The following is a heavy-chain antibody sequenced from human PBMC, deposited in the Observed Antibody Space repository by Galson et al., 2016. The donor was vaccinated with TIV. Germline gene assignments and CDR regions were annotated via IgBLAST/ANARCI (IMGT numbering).Heavy chain of an antibody. CDR3: ARDPTYYDTNGWGH. V-gene: IGHV1-18*01. CDR1: GYSFTNYG. D-gene: IGHD3-22*01. J-gene: IGHJ4*02. CDR2: ISTYNGYT. Sequence: SVKVSCKASGYSFTNYGIAWVRQAPGQGLEWMGWISTYNGYTDYAQKLQGRVTMTTDTSTSTAYMELRSLRSDDTAMYYCARDPTYYDTNGWGHCGQGTLVIVSS.